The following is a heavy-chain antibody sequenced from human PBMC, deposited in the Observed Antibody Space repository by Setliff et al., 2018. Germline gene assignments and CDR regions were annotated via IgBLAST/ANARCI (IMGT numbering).Heavy chain of an antibody. V-gene: IGHV5-51*01. CDR2: IYPGDSDT. D-gene: IGHD6-19*01. Sequence: PGESLKISCKGSGYSFTSCWIGWVRQMPGKGLEWMGIIYPGDSDTRYSPSFQGQVTISADKSISTAYLRWSSLKASDTAMYYCARQAVAGSDAFDIWGQGTMVTVSS. J-gene: IGHJ3*02. CDR1: GYSFTSCW. CDR3: ARQAVAGSDAFDI.